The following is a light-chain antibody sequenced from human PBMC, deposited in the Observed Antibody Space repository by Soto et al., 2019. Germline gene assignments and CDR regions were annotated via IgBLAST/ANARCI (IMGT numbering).Light chain of an antibody. J-gene: IGKJ4*01. V-gene: IGKV1-33*01. CDR2: DVH. CDR3: QQYNNLLLS. Sequence: DIQMTQSPSSLSASVGDRVTITCQASQYIINYLNWYQQKPGKAPKLLIYDVHNLEAGVPSRFSGSGSGTNFTFTISSLQPEDIATYYCQQYNNLLLSFGGGTKVDIK. CDR1: QYIINY.